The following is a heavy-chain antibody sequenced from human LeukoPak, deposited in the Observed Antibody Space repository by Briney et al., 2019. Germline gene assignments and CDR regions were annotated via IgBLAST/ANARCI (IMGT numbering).Heavy chain of an antibody. CDR1: EFTFSRHW. D-gene: IGHD1-26*01. CDR3: TRSLVGASDY. Sequence: PGGSLRLSCAASEFTFSRHWMHWVRQAPGKGLVWVSRINPDGSLTNYADSVKGRFTVSRDNAKDTLYLQMNSLRAEDTAVYYCTRSLVGASDYWGQGTLVTLSS. CDR2: INPDGSLT. J-gene: IGHJ4*02. V-gene: IGHV3-74*01.